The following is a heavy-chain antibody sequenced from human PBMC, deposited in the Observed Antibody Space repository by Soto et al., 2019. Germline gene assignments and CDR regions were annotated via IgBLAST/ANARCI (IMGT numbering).Heavy chain of an antibody. CDR1: GGSISSSSYY. D-gene: IGHD3-22*01. CDR3: AIDRPYNDDPPEGFDP. V-gene: IGHV4-39*07. CDR2: IYYSGST. J-gene: IGHJ5*02. Sequence: PSETLSLTCSVSGGSISSSSYYWGWIRQPPGKGLEWIGSIYYSGSTYYNPSLKSRVTISVDTSKNQFSLKLSSVTAADTAVYYCAIDRPYNDDPPEGFDPWGQGTLVTVSS.